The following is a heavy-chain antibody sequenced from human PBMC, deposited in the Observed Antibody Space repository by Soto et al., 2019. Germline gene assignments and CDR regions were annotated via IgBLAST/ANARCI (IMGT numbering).Heavy chain of an antibody. V-gene: IGHV1-24*01. D-gene: IGHD3-10*01. Sequence: ASVKVSCKVSGYTLTELSMHWVRQAPGKGLEWMGGFDPEDGETIYAQKFQGRVTMTEDTSTDTAYMELSSLRSEDTAVYYCAYRKPNRGGFPFDSWGQGTLVTVSS. CDR2: FDPEDGET. CDR3: AYRKPNRGGFPFDS. CDR1: GYTLTELS. J-gene: IGHJ4*02.